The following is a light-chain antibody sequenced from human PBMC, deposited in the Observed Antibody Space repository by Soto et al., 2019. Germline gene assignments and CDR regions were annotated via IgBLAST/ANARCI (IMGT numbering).Light chain of an antibody. CDR2: GAS. J-gene: IGKJ1*01. V-gene: IGKV3-20*01. CDR1: QSVSSSY. Sequence: EIVMTQSPATLSVSPGERAPLSCRASQSVSSSYLAWYQQNPGQAPRLLMYGASSRATGIPDRFSGSGSGTDFTLTISRLEPEDFAVYYCQQYGRSPWTFGQGTKVDIK. CDR3: QQYGRSPWT.